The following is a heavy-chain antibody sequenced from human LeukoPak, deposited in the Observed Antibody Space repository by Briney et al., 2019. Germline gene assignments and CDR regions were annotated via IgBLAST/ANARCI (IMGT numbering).Heavy chain of an antibody. CDR3: ASLYCSGGSCYPDYFDY. D-gene: IGHD2-15*01. V-gene: IGHV5-51*01. Sequence: GESLKISCKGSGYSFTSYWIGWVRQMPGKGLEWMGIIYPGDSDTRYSPSFQGQVTISADKSISTAYLQWSSLKASDTAMYYCASLYCSGGSCYPDYFDYWGQGTLVTVSS. CDR2: IYPGDSDT. CDR1: GYSFTSYW. J-gene: IGHJ4*02.